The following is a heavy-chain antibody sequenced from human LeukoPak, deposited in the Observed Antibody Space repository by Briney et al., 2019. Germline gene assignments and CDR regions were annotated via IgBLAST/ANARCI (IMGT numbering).Heavy chain of an antibody. V-gene: IGHV3-9*01. CDR2: ISWNSGSI. CDR3: AKDGSHEIAVAGDY. Sequence: TGGSLRLSCAASGFTFDDYAMHWVRRAPGKGLEWVSGISWNSGSIGYADSVKGRFTISRDNAKNSLYLQMNSLRAEDTALYYCAKDGSHEIAVAGDYWGQGTLVTVSS. D-gene: IGHD6-19*01. CDR1: GFTFDDYA. J-gene: IGHJ4*02.